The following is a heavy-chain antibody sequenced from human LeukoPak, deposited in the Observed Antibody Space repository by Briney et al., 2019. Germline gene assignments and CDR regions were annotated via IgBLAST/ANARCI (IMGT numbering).Heavy chain of an antibody. D-gene: IGHD7-27*01. CDR3: ASRKLGNDY. J-gene: IGHJ4*02. CDR1: GGSVSDYY. Sequence: NPSETLSLTCTVSGGSVSDYYWSWIRQSPGKGLEWIGYIYYTGTSYNPSLKSRLSISADTSKNQFSLNLSSLNAADTALYYCASRKLGNDYWGQGTLVTVSS. CDR2: IYYTGT. V-gene: IGHV4-59*02.